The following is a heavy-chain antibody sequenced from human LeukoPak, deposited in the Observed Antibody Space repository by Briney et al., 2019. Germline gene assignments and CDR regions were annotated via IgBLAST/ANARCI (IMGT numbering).Heavy chain of an antibody. Sequence: GGSLRLSCAASGFTFSSYAMSWVRQAPGKGLEWVSAISGSGGSTYYADSVKGRFTISRDNSKNTLYLQMNSLRAEDTAVYYCARGRWDIVVVPAAIYGMDVWGQGTTVTVSS. CDR2: ISGSGGST. D-gene: IGHD2-2*02. V-gene: IGHV3-23*01. CDR3: ARGRWDIVVVPAAIYGMDV. J-gene: IGHJ6*02. CDR1: GFTFSSYA.